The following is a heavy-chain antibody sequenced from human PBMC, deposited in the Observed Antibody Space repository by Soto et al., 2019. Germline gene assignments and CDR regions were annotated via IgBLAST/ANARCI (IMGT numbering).Heavy chain of an antibody. CDR1: GGSFSGYY. Sequence: SETLSLTCAVYGGSFSGYYWSWIRQPPGKGLEWIGEINHSGSTNYNPSLKSRVTISVDTSKNQFSLKLSSVTAADTAVYYCARDLGYCSSTSCHPYYFDYWGQGTLVTVSS. J-gene: IGHJ4*02. CDR3: ARDLGYCSSTSCHPYYFDY. V-gene: IGHV4-34*01. CDR2: INHSGST. D-gene: IGHD2-2*01.